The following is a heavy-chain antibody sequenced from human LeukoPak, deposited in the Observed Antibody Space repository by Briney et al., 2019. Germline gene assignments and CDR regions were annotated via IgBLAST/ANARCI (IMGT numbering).Heavy chain of an antibody. Sequence: PGGSLRLSCAASGFTFSDYYMSWIRQAPGKGLEWVSYISSSGSTIYYADSVKGRFTISRDNAKNSLYLQMNSLRAEDTAVYYCARFFGETFGDFWSGDDAFDIWGQGTMVTVSS. J-gene: IGHJ3*02. CDR3: ARFFGETFGDFWSGDDAFDI. CDR2: ISSSGSTI. V-gene: IGHV3-11*04. D-gene: IGHD3-3*01. CDR1: GFTFSDYY.